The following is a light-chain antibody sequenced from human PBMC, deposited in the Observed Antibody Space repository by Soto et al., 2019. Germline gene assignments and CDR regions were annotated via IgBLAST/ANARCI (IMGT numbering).Light chain of an antibody. CDR3: QNYNGAPWT. V-gene: IGKV1-27*01. Sequence: DIQMTQSPSSLSASVGDRVTITCRASQDLSSYLAWYQQKPGKVPKLLIYAASTLHSGVPSRFSGSGSGTDFTLTSSGLQPEDVANYYCQNYNGAPWTFGQGTKVEIE. CDR2: AAS. J-gene: IGKJ1*01. CDR1: QDLSSY.